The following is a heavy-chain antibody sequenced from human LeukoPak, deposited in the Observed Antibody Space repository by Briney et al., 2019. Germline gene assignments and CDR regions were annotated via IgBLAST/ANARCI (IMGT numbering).Heavy chain of an antibody. CDR1: GFTFSSYG. V-gene: IGHV3-23*01. D-gene: IGHD3-22*01. CDR2: FSGGGGKA. Sequence: GGSLRLSCAASGFTFSSYGMSWVRQAPGKGLEWVSAFSGGGGKAYYADSVKGRFTISRDNSKNTLYLQMNSLRAEDTAVYYSAKRGYYDSSGYYAPFDYWGQGTLVTVSS. J-gene: IGHJ4*02. CDR3: AKRGYYDSSGYYAPFDY.